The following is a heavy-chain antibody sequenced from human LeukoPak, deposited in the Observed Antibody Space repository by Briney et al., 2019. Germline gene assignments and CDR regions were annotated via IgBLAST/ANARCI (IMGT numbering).Heavy chain of an antibody. Sequence: GASVTVSCKASGGTFSSYAISWVRQAPGQGLEWMGGIIPIFGTANYAQKFQGRVTITTDESTSTAYMELSSLRSEDTAVYYCARDAASTTDPYYFDYWGQGTLVTVSS. D-gene: IGHD4-17*01. CDR1: GGTFSSYA. V-gene: IGHV1-69*05. CDR2: IIPIFGTA. J-gene: IGHJ4*02. CDR3: ARDAASTTDPYYFDY.